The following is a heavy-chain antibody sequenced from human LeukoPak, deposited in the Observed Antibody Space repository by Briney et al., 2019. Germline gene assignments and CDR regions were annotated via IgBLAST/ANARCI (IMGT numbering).Heavy chain of an antibody. CDR1: GFTFSSYG. CDR3: AEEGMVRGVIIYAVDY. V-gene: IGHV3-33*06. CDR2: IWYDGSNK. D-gene: IGHD3-10*01. Sequence: PGGSLRLSCAASGFTFSSYGMHWVRQAPGKGLEWVAVIWYDGSNKYYADSVKGRFTISRDNSKNTLYLQMNSLRAEDTAVYYCAEEGMVRGVIIYAVDYWGQGTLVTVSS. J-gene: IGHJ4*02.